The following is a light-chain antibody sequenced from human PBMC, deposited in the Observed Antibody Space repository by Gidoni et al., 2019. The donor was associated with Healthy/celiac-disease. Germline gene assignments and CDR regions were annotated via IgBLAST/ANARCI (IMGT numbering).Light chain of an antibody. V-gene: IGKV3-20*01. Sequence: EIVLTQSPGTLSLSPGERATLSCRASQSVSSSYLAWYQQKPGQAPRLLIYGASSRATGIPDRFSGSGSGTDFTLTISRLDPEDFAVYYCQQYGSSPVTFXXXTKVEIK. CDR2: GAS. CDR1: QSVSSSY. J-gene: IGKJ1*01. CDR3: QQYGSSPVT.